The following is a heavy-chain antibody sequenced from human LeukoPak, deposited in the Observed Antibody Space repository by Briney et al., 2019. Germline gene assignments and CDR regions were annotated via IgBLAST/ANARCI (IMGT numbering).Heavy chain of an antibody. CDR1: VGTFSGYA. D-gene: IGHD3-10*01. CDR3: ARGSGGSESSLWRPSKDYYYGMDV. CDR2: IIPLFNTA. V-gene: IGHV1-69*13. J-gene: IGHJ6*02. Sequence: ASVNVSCKASVGTFSGYAISWVRQAPGQGLEWMGRIIPLFNTANYAQKFQGRVTITADESTGTAYVELSRLRSDDTAVYFCARGSGGSESSLWRPSKDYYYGMDVWGQGTTVTVSS.